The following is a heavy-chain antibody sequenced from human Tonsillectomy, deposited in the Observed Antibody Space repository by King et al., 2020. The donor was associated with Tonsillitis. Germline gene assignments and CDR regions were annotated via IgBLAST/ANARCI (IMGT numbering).Heavy chain of an antibody. CDR3: TTRTGKTDVDY. J-gene: IGHJ4*02. CDR1: GFTLSNFW. D-gene: IGHD3/OR15-3a*01. Sequence: VQLVESGGGLVEPGGSLRLSCAGSGFTLSNFWTRWVRQAPGKGLEWVGRTKTKSEEGTTDYAAPVKVRFAISRDESKNTQYLQMNSLKTEDTAVYYCTTRTGKTDVDYWGQGTLVTVSS. V-gene: IGHV3-15*01. CDR2: TKTKSEEGTT.